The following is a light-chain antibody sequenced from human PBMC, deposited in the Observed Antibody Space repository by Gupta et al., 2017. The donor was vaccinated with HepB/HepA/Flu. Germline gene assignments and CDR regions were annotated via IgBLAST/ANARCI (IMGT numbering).Light chain of an antibody. CDR2: KDS. CDR1: NLGDKY. Sequence: SSALTQPPSVSVSSGQTASITRSGDNLGDKYACWYQQKPCQYHVLVIYKDSKRSAGIPERFSGSNSANTATLTISVTQARDEDDYYCQAGDSITVVFGGGTKLTVL. CDR3: QAGDSITVV. J-gene: IGLJ2*01. V-gene: IGLV3-1*01.